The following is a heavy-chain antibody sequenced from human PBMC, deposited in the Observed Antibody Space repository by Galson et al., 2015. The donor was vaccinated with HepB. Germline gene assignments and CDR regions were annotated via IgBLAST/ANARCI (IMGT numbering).Heavy chain of an antibody. CDR3: ARVRKAVADSYYFDY. Sequence: SCKASGGTFSSYAISWVRQAPGQGLEWMGRIIPILGIANYAQKFQGRVTITADKSTSTAYMELSSLRSEDTAVYYCARVRKAVADSYYFDYWGQGTLVTVSS. CDR1: GGTFSSYA. CDR2: IIPILGIA. V-gene: IGHV1-69*04. J-gene: IGHJ4*02. D-gene: IGHD6-19*01.